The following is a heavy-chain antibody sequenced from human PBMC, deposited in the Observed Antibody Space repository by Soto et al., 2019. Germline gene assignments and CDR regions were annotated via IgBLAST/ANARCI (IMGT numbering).Heavy chain of an antibody. CDR1: GFTFSSYA. CDR2: ISGSGGST. V-gene: IGHV3-23*01. CDR3: AKEPSYSSGWSPIDY. D-gene: IGHD6-19*01. Sequence: EVQLLESGGGLVQPGGSLRISCAASGFTFSSYAMSWVRQAPGKGLEWVSAISGSGGSTYYADSVKGRFTISRDNSKNTLSLKMNSLRAEDTAVYYCAKEPSYSSGWSPIDYWGQGTLVTVSS. J-gene: IGHJ4*02.